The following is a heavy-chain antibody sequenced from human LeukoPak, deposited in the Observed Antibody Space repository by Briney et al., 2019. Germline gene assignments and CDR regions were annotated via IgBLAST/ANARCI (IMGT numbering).Heavy chain of an antibody. J-gene: IGHJ4*02. CDR1: GGSISSYY. V-gene: IGHV4-59*01. CDR3: AREGGLTEGGFDY. CDR2: IYYSGST. Sequence: SETLSLTCTVSGGSISSYYWSWIRQPPGKGLEWIGYIYYSGSTNYNPSLKSRVTISVDTSKNQFSLKLSSVTAADTAVYYCAREGGLTEGGFDYWGQGTLVTVSS. D-gene: IGHD1-14*01.